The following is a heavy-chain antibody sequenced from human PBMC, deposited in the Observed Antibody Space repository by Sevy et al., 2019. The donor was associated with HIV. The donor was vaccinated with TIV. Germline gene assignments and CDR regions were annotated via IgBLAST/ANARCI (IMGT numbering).Heavy chain of an antibody. CDR2: INHSGST. CDR3: ARGRSDYVWGSYRYTGGFDY. D-gene: IGHD3-16*02. CDR1: GGSFSGYY. J-gene: IGHJ4*02. Sequence: SETLSLTCAVYGGSFSGYYWSWIRQPPGKGLEWIGEINHSGSTNYNPSRKSRVTISVDTSKNQFSLKLSSVTAADTAVYYCARGRSDYVWGSYRYTGGFDYWGQGTLVTVSS. V-gene: IGHV4-34*01.